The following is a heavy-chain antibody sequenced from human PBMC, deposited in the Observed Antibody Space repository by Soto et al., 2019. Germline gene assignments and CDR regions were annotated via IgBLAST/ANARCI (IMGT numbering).Heavy chain of an antibody. D-gene: IGHD4-17*01. CDR1: GYTFTSYY. CDR2: INPSGGST. Sequence: ASVKVSCKASGYTFTSYYMHWARQAPGQGLEWMGIINPSGGSTSYAQKFHGRVTMTRDTSTSTVYMELSSLRSEDTAVYYCARGTTVTTYYYYYGMDVWGQGTTVTVSS. J-gene: IGHJ6*02. CDR3: ARGTTVTTYYYYYGMDV. V-gene: IGHV1-46*01.